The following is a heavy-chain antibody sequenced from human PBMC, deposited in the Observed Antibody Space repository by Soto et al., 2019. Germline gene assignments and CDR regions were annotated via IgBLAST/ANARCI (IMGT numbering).Heavy chain of an antibody. Sequence: TLSLTCTVSGGSISSSSYYWGWIRQPPGKGLEWIGSIYYSGSTYYNPSLKSRVTISVDTSKNQFSLKLSSVTAADTAVYYCARRSVGAEFDYWGQGTLVTVSS. V-gene: IGHV4-39*01. D-gene: IGHD1-26*01. J-gene: IGHJ4*02. CDR3: ARRSVGAEFDY. CDR2: IYYSGST. CDR1: GGSISSSSYY.